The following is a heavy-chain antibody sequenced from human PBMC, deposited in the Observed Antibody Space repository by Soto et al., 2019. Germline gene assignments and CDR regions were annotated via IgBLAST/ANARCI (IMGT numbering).Heavy chain of an antibody. CDR1: GGSISSGGYY. V-gene: IGHV4-31*03. CDR3: ARVSPRINWFDP. CDR2: IYYSGST. Sequence: QVQLQESGPGLVKPSQTLSLTCTVSGGSISSGGYYWSWIRQHPGKGLEWIGYIYYSGSTYYNPSPKSRVTISVDTAKNQFSLKLSSVTAADTAVYYCARVSPRINWFDPWGQGTLVTVSS. J-gene: IGHJ5*02. D-gene: IGHD2-15*01.